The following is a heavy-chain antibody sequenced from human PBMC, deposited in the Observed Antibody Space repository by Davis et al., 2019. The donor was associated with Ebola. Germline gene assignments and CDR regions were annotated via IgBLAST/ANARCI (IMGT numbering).Heavy chain of an antibody. J-gene: IGHJ5*02. CDR3: AKDSGWQMSP. D-gene: IGHD6-19*01. CDR1: GFTFGDYW. CDR2: LKYDGSDK. Sequence: GESLKISCAASGFTFGDYWMTWVRQAPGKGLEWVGKLKYDGSDKYYVDSVKGRFTISRDNAKNSRYLQMKGLTVEDTAIYYCAKDSGWQMSPWGQGTLVIVSS. V-gene: IGHV3-7*01.